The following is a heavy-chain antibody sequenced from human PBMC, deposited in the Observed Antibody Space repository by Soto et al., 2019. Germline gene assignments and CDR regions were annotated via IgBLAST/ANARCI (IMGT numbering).Heavy chain of an antibody. V-gene: IGHV4-4*02. D-gene: IGHD3-22*01. CDR3: ARVYYDSSGYYRGHAFDI. J-gene: IGHJ3*02. CDR2: ISHSGST. CDR1: GGSISSSNW. Sequence: QVQLQESGPGLVKPSGTLSLTCAVSGGSISSSNWWSWVRQPPGKGLEWIGEISHSGSTNYNPSLKSRVTISLDKSKNQFSLKLSSVTAAATAVYYCARVYYDSSGYYRGHAFDIWGQGTMVTVSS.